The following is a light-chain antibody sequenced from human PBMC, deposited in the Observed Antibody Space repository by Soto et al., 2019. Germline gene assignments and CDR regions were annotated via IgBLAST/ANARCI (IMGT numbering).Light chain of an antibody. CDR3: SSYTSSSTYV. CDR1: SSDVGGYNY. Sequence: QSPLTQPASVSGSPGQSITISYTGTSSDVGGYNYVSWYQQHPGKAPKLMIYDVSNRPSGVSNRFSGSKSGNTASLTISGLQAEDEADYYCSSYTSSSTYVFGTGTKLTVL. V-gene: IGLV2-14*01. CDR2: DVS. J-gene: IGLJ1*01.